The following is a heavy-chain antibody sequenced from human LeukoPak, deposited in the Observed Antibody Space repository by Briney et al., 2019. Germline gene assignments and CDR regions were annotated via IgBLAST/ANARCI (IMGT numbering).Heavy chain of an antibody. CDR3: AKDIWRWAFDI. D-gene: IGHD5-24*01. CDR2: IEGAVEKT. Sequence: GGSLRLSCAGSGFGMSGNAMSWVRQAPGKGLEWVSAIEGAVEKTHYADSVEGRFTISRDKSMDTLYLQMNSLRAEDTAIYFCAKDIWRWAFDIWGQGTMVTVSS. V-gene: IGHV3-23*01. CDR1: GFGMSGNA. J-gene: IGHJ3*02.